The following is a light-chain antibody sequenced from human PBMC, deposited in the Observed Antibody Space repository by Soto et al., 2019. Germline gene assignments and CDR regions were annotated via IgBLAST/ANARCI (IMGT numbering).Light chain of an antibody. CDR2: GAS. V-gene: IGKV3-20*01. CDR1: QSVRSSY. CDR3: QHYGSPLT. J-gene: IGKJ4*01. Sequence: EIVLTQSPGTLSLSPGGRATLSCRASQSVRSSYLAWYQQRPGQAPRLLIFGASFRATGIPDRFSGSGSGTDFTLTISRLKPEDFAVYYCQHYGSPLTFGGGTKVDIK.